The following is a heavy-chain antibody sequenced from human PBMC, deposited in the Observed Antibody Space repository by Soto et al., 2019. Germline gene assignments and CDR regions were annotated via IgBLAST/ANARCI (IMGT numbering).Heavy chain of an antibody. CDR2: INHTGGT. J-gene: IGHJ5*02. Sequence: SETLSLTCAVYGGSVNGYCWNWIRQPPGKGLEWIGEINHTGGTHYNPSLKSRVTMSVDTSKNQFSLRLSSVTAADTAIYYCAARITVFGLLIPPFDPWGQGTQVTVSS. D-gene: IGHD3-3*01. CDR3: AARITVFGLLIPPFDP. CDR1: GGSVNGYC. V-gene: IGHV4-34*01.